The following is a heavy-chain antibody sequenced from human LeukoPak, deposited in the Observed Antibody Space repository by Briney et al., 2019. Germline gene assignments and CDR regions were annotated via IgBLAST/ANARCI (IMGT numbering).Heavy chain of an antibody. J-gene: IGHJ4*02. V-gene: IGHV3-7*01. CDR1: GFTFSSYW. CDR2: IKQDGSEK. Sequence: GGSLRLSCAASGFTFSSYWMSWVRQAPGKGLEWVANIKQDGSEKYYVDSVRGRFTISRDNAKNSPYLQMNTLRAEGTAASYCARGLSPDYWGQGTLVTVSS. CDR3: ARGLSPDY. D-gene: IGHD2/OR15-2a*01.